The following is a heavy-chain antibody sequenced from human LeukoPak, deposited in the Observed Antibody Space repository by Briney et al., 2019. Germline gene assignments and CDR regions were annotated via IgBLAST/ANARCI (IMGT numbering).Heavy chain of an antibody. CDR3: AKDGGLWVSAHWGDS. D-gene: IGHD7-27*01. Sequence: GGSLRLSCAASGFTFSSYTMSWVRQAPGKGLEWVSTITTSDGNTYYADSVKGRFTVSRDNSKNTLFLQMNSLRAEDTAVYYWAKDGGLWVSAHWGDSWGRGTLVTVSS. J-gene: IGHJ4*02. CDR1: GFTFSSYT. CDR2: ITTSDGNT. V-gene: IGHV3-23*01.